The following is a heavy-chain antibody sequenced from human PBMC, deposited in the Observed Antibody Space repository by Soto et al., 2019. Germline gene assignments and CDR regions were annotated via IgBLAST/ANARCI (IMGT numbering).Heavy chain of an antibody. J-gene: IGHJ4*02. CDR3: ATQGLTTYYFGY. Sequence: EVQLVQSGAEVKKSGESLRISCKVSGYSFASQWISWVRQVPGKGQEWMGRIDLSESYTTYNPSFQGHVTFSADKSITTAYLQWRSLEASDTALYYCATQGLTTYYFGYWGQGTLVTVSS. V-gene: IGHV5-10-1*03. CDR2: IDLSESYT. CDR1: GYSFASQW.